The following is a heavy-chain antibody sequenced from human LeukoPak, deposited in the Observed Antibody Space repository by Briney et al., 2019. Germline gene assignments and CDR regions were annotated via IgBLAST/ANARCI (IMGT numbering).Heavy chain of an antibody. CDR1: GFIFSSYA. CDR3: ARADGYSSWFVH. Sequence: QPGGSLRLSCAASGFIFSSYAMSWVRQAPGKGLEWVSAISGSGGSTCYADSVKGQFTISRDNSKNTLYLQMNSLRDEDTGVYYCARADGYSSWFVHWGQGTLVTVSS. D-gene: IGHD5-18*01. CDR2: ISGSGGST. J-gene: IGHJ5*02. V-gene: IGHV3-23*01.